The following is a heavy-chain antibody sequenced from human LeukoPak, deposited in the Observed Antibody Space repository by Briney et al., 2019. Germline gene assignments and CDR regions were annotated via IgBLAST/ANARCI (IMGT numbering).Heavy chain of an antibody. J-gene: IGHJ4*02. V-gene: IGHV4-34*01. CDR3: ARGRRIGIAAAWFY. CDR2: INHSGST. Sequence: SEPLSLTCAVYGVSFSGYYWRWIRQPPGKGLEWIGEINHSGSTNYNPSLKRRVTISVDTSKNQFSLKLSSVTAADTAVYYCARGRRIGIAAAWFYWGQGTLVTVSS. D-gene: IGHD6-13*01. CDR1: GVSFSGYY.